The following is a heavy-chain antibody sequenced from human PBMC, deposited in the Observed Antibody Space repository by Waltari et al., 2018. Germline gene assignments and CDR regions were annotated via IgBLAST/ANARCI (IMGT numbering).Heavy chain of an antibody. CDR2: INHSGST. Sequence: QVQLQQWGAGLLKPSETLSLTCAVSGGSFRGYYWSWIRQPPGQGLEWIGEINHSGSTNYNPSLKSRVTISVDTSKNQFSLKLSSVTAADTAVYYCARGRVKGYFQHWGQGTLVTVSS. V-gene: IGHV4-34*01. J-gene: IGHJ1*01. CDR3: ARGRVKGYFQH. CDR1: GGSFRGYY.